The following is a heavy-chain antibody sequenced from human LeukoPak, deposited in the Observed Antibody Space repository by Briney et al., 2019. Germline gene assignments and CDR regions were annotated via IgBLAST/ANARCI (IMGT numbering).Heavy chain of an antibody. J-gene: IGHJ5*02. CDR1: GYTFTGYH. CDR3: ARVVCSSINCYLAGGWFDP. Sequence: GASVKVSCKASGYTFTGYHMHWVRQAPGQGLEWMGWINPNSGGTNYSQKFQGRVTMTRDTAISTAYMELSRLRSDDTAVYYCARVVCSSINCYLAGGWFDPWGQGTQVTVSS. CDR2: INPNSGGT. V-gene: IGHV1-2*02. D-gene: IGHD2-2*01.